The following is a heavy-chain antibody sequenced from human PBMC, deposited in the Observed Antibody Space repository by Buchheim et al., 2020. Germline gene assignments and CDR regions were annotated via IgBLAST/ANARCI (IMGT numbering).Heavy chain of an antibody. CDR1: GFTFSSYA. CDR2: ISDSGVST. V-gene: IGHV3-23*01. CDR3: AEAIRASDY. D-gene: IGHD3-10*01. Sequence: EVQLLESGGGLVQPGGSLRLSCAASGFTFSSYAMSWVRQAPGKGLEWVSSISDSGVSTSFADSVQGRFTISRANSKNTLYLQMNSLRAEDTAVYYCAEAIRASDYWGQGTL. J-gene: IGHJ4*02.